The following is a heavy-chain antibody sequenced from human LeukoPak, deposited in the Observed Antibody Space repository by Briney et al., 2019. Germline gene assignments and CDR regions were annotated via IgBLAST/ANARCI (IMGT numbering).Heavy chain of an antibody. D-gene: IGHD4-17*01. CDR3: ASVDYGDYVAFDI. J-gene: IGHJ3*02. Sequence: GASVKVSCKASGYTFTGYYLHWVRQAPGQGLEWMGWINPHSGGTNYAQKFQGRVTMTRDTSISTAYMELSRLRSDDTAVYYCASVDYGDYVAFDIWGQGTMVTVSS. CDR2: INPHSGGT. V-gene: IGHV1-2*02. CDR1: GYTFTGYY.